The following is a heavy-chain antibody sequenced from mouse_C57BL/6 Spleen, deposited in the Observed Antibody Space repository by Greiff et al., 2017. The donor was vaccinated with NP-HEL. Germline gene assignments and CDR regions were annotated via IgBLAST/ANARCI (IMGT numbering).Heavy chain of an antibody. D-gene: IGHD2-5*01. J-gene: IGHJ1*03. CDR3: ARRYSNWYFDV. CDR1: GYTFTSYW. Sequence: VQLQQPGAELVKPGASVKLSCKASGYTFTSYWMQWVKQRPGQGLEWIGEIDPSDSYTNSNQKFKGKATLTVDTSSSTAYMQLSSLTSEDSAVYYCARRYSNWYFDVWGTGTTVTVSS. V-gene: IGHV1-50*01. CDR2: IDPSDSYT.